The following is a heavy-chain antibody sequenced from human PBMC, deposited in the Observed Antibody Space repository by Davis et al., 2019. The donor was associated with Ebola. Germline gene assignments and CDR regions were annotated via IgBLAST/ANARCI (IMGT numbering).Heavy chain of an antibody. D-gene: IGHD2-15*01. CDR2: IKEDGSEK. J-gene: IGHJ6*02. Sequence: GESLKISCAASGFSFRTYWKSWVRQAPGKGLEWLANIKEDGSEKFDVDSLKGRFAISRDNAKNSLFLQINSLGAEDTAVYYCARERVTCGGGSCYYSGLDVWGLGTTVTVSS. CDR1: GFSFRTYW. CDR3: ARERVTCGGGSCYYSGLDV. V-gene: IGHV3-7*03.